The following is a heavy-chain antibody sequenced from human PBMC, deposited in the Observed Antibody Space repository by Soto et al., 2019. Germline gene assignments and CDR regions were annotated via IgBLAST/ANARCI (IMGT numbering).Heavy chain of an antibody. J-gene: IGHJ3*02. CDR3: ARVPSPFSATMVRGVLKSDAFDI. V-gene: IGHV1-46*03. Sequence: GASVKVSCKASGYTFTSYYMHWVRQAPXQGLEWMGIINPSGGSTSYAQKFQGRVTMTRDTSTSTVYMELSSLRSEDTAVYYCARVPSPFSATMVRGVLKSDAFDIWGQGTMVTVSS. CDR2: INPSGGST. D-gene: IGHD3-10*01. CDR1: GYTFTSYY.